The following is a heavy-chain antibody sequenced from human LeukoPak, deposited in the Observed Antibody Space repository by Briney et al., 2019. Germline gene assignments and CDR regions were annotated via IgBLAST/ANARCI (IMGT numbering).Heavy chain of an antibody. CDR3: AREPYMVRGGMDV. CDR2: ISSSSSTI. CDR1: GFSFSSYI. Sequence: PGGSLRLSCAASGFSFSSYIMNWVRQAPGKGLEWVSHISSSSSTIYYADSVKGRFTISRDNAKNSLYLQMNSLRAEDTAVYYCAREPYMVRGGMDVWGQGTTVTVSS. J-gene: IGHJ6*02. V-gene: IGHV3-48*04. D-gene: IGHD3-10*01.